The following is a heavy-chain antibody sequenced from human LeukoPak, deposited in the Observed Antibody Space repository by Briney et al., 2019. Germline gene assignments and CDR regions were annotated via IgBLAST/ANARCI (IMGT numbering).Heavy chain of an antibody. CDR2: INPNSGGT. CDR1: GYTFTGYY. J-gene: IGHJ4*02. V-gene: IGHV1-2*06. CDR3: ARRYCSSTSCYYYFDY. Sequence: ASVKVSCKASGYTFTGYYMHWVRQAPGLGLEWMGRINPNSGGTNYAQKFQGRVTMTRDTSISTAYMELSRLRSDDTAVYYRARRYCSSTSCYYYFDYWGQGTLVTVSS. D-gene: IGHD2-2*01.